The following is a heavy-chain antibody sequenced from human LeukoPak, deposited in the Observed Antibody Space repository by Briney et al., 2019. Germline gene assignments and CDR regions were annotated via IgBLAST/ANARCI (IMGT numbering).Heavy chain of an antibody. V-gene: IGHV3-48*03. J-gene: IGHJ4*02. CDR2: ISSSGSTI. Sequence: PGGSLRLSCAASGFTLSSYEMNWVRQAPGKGLEWVSYISSSGSTIYYADSVKGRFTISRDNAKNSLYLQMNSLRAEDTAVYYCARDSVGALYFDYWGQGTLVTVSS. CDR3: ARDSVGALYFDY. CDR1: GFTLSSYE. D-gene: IGHD1-26*01.